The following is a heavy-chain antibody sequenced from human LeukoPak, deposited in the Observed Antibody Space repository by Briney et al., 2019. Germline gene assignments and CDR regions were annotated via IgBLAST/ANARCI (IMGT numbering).Heavy chain of an antibody. V-gene: IGHV4-34*01. CDR3: ARGRGGDYSNYGYGGNWFDP. CDR1: GGSFSGYY. Sequence: SETLSLTCAVYGGSFSGYYWSWIRQPPGKGLEWIGEINHSGSTNYNPSLKGRVTISVDTSKNQFSLKLSSVTAADTAVYYCARGRGGDYSNYGYGGNWFDPWGQGTLVTVSS. D-gene: IGHD4-11*01. J-gene: IGHJ5*02. CDR2: INHSGST.